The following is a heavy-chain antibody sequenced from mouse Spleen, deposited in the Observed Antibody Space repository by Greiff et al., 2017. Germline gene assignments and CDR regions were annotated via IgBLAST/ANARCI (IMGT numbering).Heavy chain of an antibody. CDR2: ISYDGSN. CDR3: ARDSFPMDY. J-gene: IGHJ4*01. CDR1: GYSITSGYY. Sequence: EVQLVESGPGLVKPSQSLSLTCSVTGYSITSGYYWNWIRQFPGNKLEWMGYISYDGSNNYNPSLKNRISITRDTSKNQFFLKLNSVTTEDTATYYCARDSFPMDYWGQGTSVTVSS. V-gene: IGHV3-6*01.